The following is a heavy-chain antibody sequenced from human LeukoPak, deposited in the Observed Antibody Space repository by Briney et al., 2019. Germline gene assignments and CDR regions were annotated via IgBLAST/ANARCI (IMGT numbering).Heavy chain of an antibody. CDR1: GGSFSGYY. D-gene: IGHD3-10*01. Sequence: SEPLSLTCAVYGGSFSGYYWSWLRQPPGKGLEWVGEINHSGSTNYNPSLKSRVTISVDTSKNQFSLKLSSVTAADTAVYYCATTLGTMVRGVIKDYWGQGTLVTVSS. CDR2: INHSGST. CDR3: ATTLGTMVRGVIKDY. V-gene: IGHV4-34*01. J-gene: IGHJ4*02.